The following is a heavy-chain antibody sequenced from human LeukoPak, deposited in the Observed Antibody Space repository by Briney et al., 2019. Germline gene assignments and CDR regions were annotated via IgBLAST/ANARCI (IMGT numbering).Heavy chain of an antibody. V-gene: IGHV4-30-4*01. D-gene: IGHD5/OR15-5a*01. CDR2: IFYSGNT. CDR3: VRGRSNAFDV. CDR1: GGSISIDY. Sequence: SQTLSLTCTVSGGSISIDYWGWIRQTPGKGPGLEWIGYIFYSGNTNYNASLRSRATIPVDTTKNEFSLQLISVTAADTAIYFCVRGRSNAFDVWGPGTVVTVSS. J-gene: IGHJ3*01.